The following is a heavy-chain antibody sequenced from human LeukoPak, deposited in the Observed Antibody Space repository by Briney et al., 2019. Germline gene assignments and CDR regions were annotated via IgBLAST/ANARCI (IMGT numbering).Heavy chain of an antibody. V-gene: IGHV3-23*01. CDR2: ISGSGGST. J-gene: IGHJ4*02. CDR3: AKSPEPPNYDFWSGYYWGNYYFDY. Sequence: GGSLRLSCAASGFTFSSYAMSWVRQAPGKGPEWVSAISGSGGSTYYADSVKGRFTISRDNSKNTLYLQMNSLRAEDTAVYYCAKSPEPPNYDFWSGYYWGNYYFDYWGQGTLVTVSS. D-gene: IGHD3-3*01. CDR1: GFTFSSYA.